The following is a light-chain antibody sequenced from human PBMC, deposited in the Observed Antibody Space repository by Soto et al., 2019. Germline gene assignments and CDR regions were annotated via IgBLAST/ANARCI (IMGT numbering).Light chain of an antibody. CDR3: MQRLEFPLT. V-gene: IGKV2-40*01. J-gene: IGKJ4*01. CDR1: QSLLDRDDGNMY. Sequence: EIVMTQTPLSLPVPPGESASISCRSSQSLLDRDDGNMYLDWYVQKPGQSPQXXSYTVSYRAPGVPDRFSGIGSGTDFTLKISRVEADDVGVYYCMQRLEFPLTFGGGTKVDI. CDR2: TVS.